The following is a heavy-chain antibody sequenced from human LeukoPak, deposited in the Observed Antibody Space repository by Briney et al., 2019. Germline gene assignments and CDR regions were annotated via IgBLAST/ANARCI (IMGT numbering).Heavy chain of an antibody. CDR2: ISSSGSTI. J-gene: IGHJ4*02. D-gene: IGHD3-10*01. Sequence: PGGSLRLSCVASGFTFSNYAMTWVRQAPGKGLEWVSYISSSGSTIYYADSVKGRFTISRDNARNSLYLQMNSLRAEDTAVYYCARGVYYYIFWGQGTLVTVSS. V-gene: IGHV3-48*03. CDR1: GFTFSNYA. CDR3: ARGVYYYIF.